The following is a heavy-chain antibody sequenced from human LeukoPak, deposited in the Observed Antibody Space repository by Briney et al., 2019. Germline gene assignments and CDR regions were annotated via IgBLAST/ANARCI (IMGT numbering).Heavy chain of an antibody. CDR3: AKDRVSLYSSGWPFDY. CDR1: GFTLSSYT. CDR2: ISGSGDST. D-gene: IGHD6-19*01. Sequence: GGSLRLSCAASGFTLSSYTMTWVRQAPGKGLEWVSGISGSGDSTYYADSVKGRFTISRDNSKNTLHLQMNSLRAEDTAVYYCAKDRVSLYSSGWPFDYWGQGTLVTVSS. J-gene: IGHJ4*02. V-gene: IGHV3-23*01.